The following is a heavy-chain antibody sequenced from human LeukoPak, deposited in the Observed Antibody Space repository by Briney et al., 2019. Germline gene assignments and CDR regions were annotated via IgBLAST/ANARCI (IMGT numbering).Heavy chain of an antibody. J-gene: IGHJ4*02. V-gene: IGHV4-59*08. CDR3: ARTNPSFDY. CDR2: IYSSGST. CDR1: GGSISSYY. Sequence: SETLSLTCTVSGGSISSYYWSWIRQPPGKGLEWIGYIYSSGSTNYNPSVKSRVTISVDTSKNQFSLKLNSVTAADTAVYYCARTNPSFDYWGQGTLVTVSS.